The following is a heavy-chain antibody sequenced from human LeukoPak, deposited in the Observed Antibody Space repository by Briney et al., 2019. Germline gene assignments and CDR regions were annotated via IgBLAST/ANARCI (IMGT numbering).Heavy chain of an antibody. Sequence: GGSLRLSCAASGFTFSSYWMHWVRQAPGKGLVWVSRINSDGSSTSYADSVKGRFTISRDNAKNTLYLQMNSLRAEDTAVYYCAKNGGSGSYLNAFDIWGQGTMVTVSS. D-gene: IGHD3-10*01. V-gene: IGHV3-74*01. CDR3: AKNGGSGSYLNAFDI. J-gene: IGHJ3*02. CDR2: INSDGSST. CDR1: GFTFSSYW.